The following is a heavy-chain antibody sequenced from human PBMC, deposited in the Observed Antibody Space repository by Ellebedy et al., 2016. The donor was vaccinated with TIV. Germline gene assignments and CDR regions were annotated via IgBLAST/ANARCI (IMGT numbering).Heavy chain of an antibody. CDR1: GYTFTSSD. CDR3: AREKDDRAFDI. Sequence: ASVKVSXXASGYTFTSSDINWVRQATGQGLEWMAWMNPNSGYTGYAQKFQGRVTVTSNTSTSTVYMELSSLRSEDTAVYYCAREKDDRAFDIWGQGTMVTVSS. D-gene: IGHD5-24*01. V-gene: IGHV1-8*01. J-gene: IGHJ3*02. CDR2: MNPNSGYT.